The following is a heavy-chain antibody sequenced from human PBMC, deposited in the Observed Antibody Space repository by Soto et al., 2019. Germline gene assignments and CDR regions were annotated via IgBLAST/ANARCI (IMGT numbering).Heavy chain of an antibody. Sequence: SETLSLTCAVLGGSFSGYYGSWIRKPPGKGLEWIGEINHSGSTNYNPSLKSRVTISVDTSKNQFSLKLSSVTAADTAVYYCARGPATGSSSPFDYWGQGTLVTVSS. CDR2: INHSGST. V-gene: IGHV4-34*01. J-gene: IGHJ4*02. CDR3: ARGPATGSSSPFDY. D-gene: IGHD6-6*01. CDR1: GGSFSGYY.